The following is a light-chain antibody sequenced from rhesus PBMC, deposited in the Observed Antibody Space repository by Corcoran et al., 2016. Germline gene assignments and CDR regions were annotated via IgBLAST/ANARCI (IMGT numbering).Light chain of an antibody. CDR3: NSYAGSDTFV. V-gene: IGLV2-32*02. CDR1: SSDIGGYIY. Sequence: QAALTQPRSESGSPGQSVTISCTGTSSDIGGYIYVSWYQQHPGPAPKLMIFEVSKRPSGVSDRFSGSKSGNTASLTISGLQAEDEADYYCNSYAGSDTFVFGSGTMLTVL. J-gene: IGLJ6*01. CDR2: EVS.